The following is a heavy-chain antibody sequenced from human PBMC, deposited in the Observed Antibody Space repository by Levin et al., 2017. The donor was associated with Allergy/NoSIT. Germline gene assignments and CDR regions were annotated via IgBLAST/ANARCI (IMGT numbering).Heavy chain of an antibody. D-gene: IGHD3-10*01. Sequence: EASVKVSCKASGYTFTSYDINWVRQATGQGLEWMGWMNPNSGNTGYAQKFQGRVTMTRNTSISTAYMELSSLRSEDTAVYYCARIQGDPNWFDPWGQGTLVTVSS. CDR3: ARIQGDPNWFDP. J-gene: IGHJ5*02. CDR1: GYTFTSYD. V-gene: IGHV1-8*01. CDR2: MNPNSGNT.